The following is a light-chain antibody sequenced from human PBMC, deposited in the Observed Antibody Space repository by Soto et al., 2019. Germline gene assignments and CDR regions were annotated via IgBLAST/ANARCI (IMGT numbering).Light chain of an antibody. V-gene: IGKV4-1*01. CDR3: QQYYSAPRT. J-gene: IGKJ1*01. CDR2: WAS. CDR1: QSVLNSDNNKNY. Sequence: DIVMTQSPDSLAVSLGERATINCKSSQSVLNSDNNKNYLAWYQQKSGQPPKLLIYWASTRESGVPDRSSGSGSGTNFTLTISSLQAEDVAVYYCQQYYSAPRTFGQGTKVEIK.